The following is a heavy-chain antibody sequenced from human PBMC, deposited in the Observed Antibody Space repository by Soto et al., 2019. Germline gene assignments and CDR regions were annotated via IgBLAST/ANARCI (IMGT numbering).Heavy chain of an antibody. D-gene: IGHD6-6*01. CDR1: GYTFTDHC. CDR2: MHPNNGAT. CDR3: ARARRLSGAQRSSEA. Sequence: ASVKVSCKASGYTFTDHCLLWVRQAPGQGLEWMGWMHPNNGATNFAQKFQGRVTMTTDTSMSTAYLELRRLKSDDTAVYFCARARRLSGAQRSSEAWGQGTLVTVSS. V-gene: IGHV1-2*02. J-gene: IGHJ5*02.